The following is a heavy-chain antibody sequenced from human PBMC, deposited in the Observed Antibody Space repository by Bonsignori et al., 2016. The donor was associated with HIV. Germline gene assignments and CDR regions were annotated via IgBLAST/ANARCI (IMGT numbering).Heavy chain of an antibody. V-gene: IGHV4-59*01. CDR1: GGSISGYY. CDR3: AREGRGYDFLTGYFRWGYFES. D-gene: IGHD3-9*01. CDR2: IFDNGDT. Sequence: QVQLQESGPGLVKPSETLSLTCTVSGGSISGYYWGWIRQTPGNGLEWIGYIFDNGDTNYNPSLKTRVTISVDTSKNQFSLKVTSVTAADTAVYYCAREGRGYDFLTGYFRWGYFESWGQGTLVTVSS. J-gene: IGHJ4*02.